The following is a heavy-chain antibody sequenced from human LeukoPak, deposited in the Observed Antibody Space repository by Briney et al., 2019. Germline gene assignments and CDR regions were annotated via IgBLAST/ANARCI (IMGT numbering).Heavy chain of an antibody. D-gene: IGHD5-18*01. CDR2: IYYSGST. CDR3: ARGEAMVTFFGAFDI. V-gene: IGHV4-39*07. Sequence: SGTLSLTCTVSGGSISSSSYYWGWIRQPPGKGLEWIGSIYYSGSTYYNPSLKSRVTISVDTSKNQFSLKLSSVTAADTAVYYCARGEAMVTFFGAFDIWGQGTMVTVSS. CDR1: GGSISSSSYY. J-gene: IGHJ3*02.